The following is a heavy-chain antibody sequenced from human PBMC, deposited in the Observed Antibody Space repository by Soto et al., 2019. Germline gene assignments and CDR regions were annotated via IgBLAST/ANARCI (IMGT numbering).Heavy chain of an antibody. V-gene: IGHV3-23*01. CDR2: ISGSGGST. D-gene: IGHD5-18*01. J-gene: IGHJ5*02. Sequence: GWSLRLSCAASGFTFSSYAMSWVRQAPGKGLEWVSAISGSGGSTYYADSVKGRFTISRDNSKNTLYLQMNSLRAEDTAVYYCAKDRVDTAMVRGNWFDPWGQGTLVTVSS. CDR3: AKDRVDTAMVRGNWFDP. CDR1: GFTFSSYA.